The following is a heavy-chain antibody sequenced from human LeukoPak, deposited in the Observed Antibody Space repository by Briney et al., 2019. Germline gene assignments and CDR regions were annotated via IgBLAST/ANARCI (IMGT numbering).Heavy chain of an antibody. V-gene: IGHV4-34*01. J-gene: IGHJ4*02. D-gene: IGHD4-23*01. CDR1: GGSFSGYY. CDR3: AGVVTSRYYFDY. CDR2: INHSGST. Sequence: PSETLSLTCAVYGGSFSGYYWSWIRQPPGKGLEWIGEINHSGSTNYNPSLKSRVTISVDTSKNQFSLKLSSVTAADTAVYYCAGVVTSRYYFDYWGQGTLVTVSS.